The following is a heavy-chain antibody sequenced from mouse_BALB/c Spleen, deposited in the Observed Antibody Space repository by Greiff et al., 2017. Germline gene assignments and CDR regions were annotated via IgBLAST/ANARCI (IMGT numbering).Heavy chain of an antibody. Sequence: EVQRVESGPGLVKPSQSLSLTCSVTGYSITSGYYWNWIRQFPGNKLEWMGYISYDGSNNYNPSLKNRISITRDTSKNQFFLKLNSVTTEDTATYYCARWYEEMRRWGQGTLVTVSA. J-gene: IGHJ3*01. CDR1: GYSITSGYY. V-gene: IGHV3-6*02. CDR2: ISYDGSN. CDR3: ARWYEEMRR. D-gene: IGHD1-1*02.